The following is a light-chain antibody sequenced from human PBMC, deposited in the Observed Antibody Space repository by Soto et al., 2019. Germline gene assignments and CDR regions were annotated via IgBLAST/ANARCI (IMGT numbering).Light chain of an antibody. CDR3: IAYATSSTGV. J-gene: IGLJ3*02. CDR2: EVT. CDR1: SSDVGVFNY. V-gene: IGLV2-14*03. Sequence: HSALTQPASVSGSPGQSITISCTGTSSDVGVFNYVSWYQQHPGRVPKLLIYEVTHRPSGVSDRFSGSKSGNTASLTNSRVRPEDESTYFCIAYATSSTGVFGGGTKLTVL.